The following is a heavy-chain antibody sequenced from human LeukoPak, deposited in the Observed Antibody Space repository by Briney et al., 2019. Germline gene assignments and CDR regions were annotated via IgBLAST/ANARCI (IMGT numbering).Heavy chain of an antibody. Sequence: GGSLRLSCAASGFTVSDNYMRWVRQAPGKGLEWVSVFYSGGGNTNYAKSVKGRFTISRDNSKNTLYLQMNSLRAEDTAVYYCARERYCGGDCYSFAFDIWGQGTMVTVSS. V-gene: IGHV3-66*01. D-gene: IGHD2-21*02. CDR2: FYSGGGNT. CDR1: GFTVSDNY. CDR3: ARERYCGGDCYSFAFDI. J-gene: IGHJ3*02.